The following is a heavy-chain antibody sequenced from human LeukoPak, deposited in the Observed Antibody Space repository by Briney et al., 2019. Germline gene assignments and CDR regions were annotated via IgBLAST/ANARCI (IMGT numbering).Heavy chain of an antibody. Sequence: GSLRLSCAASGFTFSSYWMHWVRQAPGKGLVWVSRMNNDGSTTTYADSVKGRFTISRDNAKNTQYLQMNSLRAEDTAVYYCARGVHPRNAFDIWGQGTMVTVSS. CDR1: GFTFSSYW. D-gene: IGHD1-1*01. J-gene: IGHJ3*02. V-gene: IGHV3-74*03. CDR2: MNNDGSTT. CDR3: ARGVHPRNAFDI.